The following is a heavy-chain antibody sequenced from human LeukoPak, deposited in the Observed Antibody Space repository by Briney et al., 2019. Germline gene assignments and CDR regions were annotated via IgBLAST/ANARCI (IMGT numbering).Heavy chain of an antibody. CDR2: GNT. J-gene: IGHJ4*02. D-gene: IGHD3-10*01. Sequence: GNTNYNPSLKSRVTISVDTSKNQFSLKLRSVTAADTGVYYCARGGQSHYHGSACFDFWGQGILVTVSS. V-gene: IGHV4-34*01. CDR3: ARGGQSHYHGSACFDF.